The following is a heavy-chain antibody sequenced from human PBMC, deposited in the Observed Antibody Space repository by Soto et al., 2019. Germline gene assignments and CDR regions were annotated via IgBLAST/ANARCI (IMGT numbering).Heavy chain of an antibody. V-gene: IGHV5-51*01. CDR2: IYPGDSDT. CDR1: GYSFTSYW. D-gene: IGHD5-18*01. J-gene: IGHJ6*02. CDR3: ARSGYSYGPRDYYYGRDV. Sequence: GESLKISCKGSGYSFTSYWIGWVRQMPGKGLEWMGIIYPGDSDTRYSPSFQGQVTISADKSISTAYLQWSSLKASDTAMYYCARSGYSYGPRDYYYGRDVWGQGTTLTVSS.